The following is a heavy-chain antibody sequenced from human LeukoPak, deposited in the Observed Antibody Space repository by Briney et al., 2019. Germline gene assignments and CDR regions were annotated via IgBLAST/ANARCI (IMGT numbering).Heavy chain of an antibody. CDR1: GGSISSYY. CDR3: ASGDCTTTSCYDDGFDI. CDR2: IYTSGST. Sequence: SETLSLTCTVSGGSISSYYWSWIRQPAGKRLEWLGRIYTSGSTNYNPSLKSRVTMSVDTSKNQFSLKLSSVTAADTAVYYCASGDCTTTSCYDDGFDIWGQGTMVTVSS. V-gene: IGHV4-4*07. D-gene: IGHD2-2*01. J-gene: IGHJ3*02.